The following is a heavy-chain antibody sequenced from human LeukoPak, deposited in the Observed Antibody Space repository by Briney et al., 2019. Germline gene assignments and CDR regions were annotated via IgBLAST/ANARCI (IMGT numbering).Heavy chain of an antibody. V-gene: IGHV4-59*01. CDR2: IYYSGST. Sequence: KPSETLSLTCTVSGGSISSYHWSWIRQPPGKGLECIGYIYYSGSTNYNPSLKSRVTISVDTSKNQFSLKLSSVTAADTAVYYCARGVTAGYSSGWYPYYFDYWGQGTLVTVSS. CDR3: ARGVTAGYSSGWYPYYFDY. CDR1: GGSISSYH. D-gene: IGHD6-19*01. J-gene: IGHJ4*02.